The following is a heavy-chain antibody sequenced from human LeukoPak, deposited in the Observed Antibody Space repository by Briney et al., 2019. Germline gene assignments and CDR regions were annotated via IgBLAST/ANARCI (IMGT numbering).Heavy chain of an antibody. J-gene: IGHJ4*02. V-gene: IGHV1-8*01. D-gene: IGHD6-19*01. Sequence: ASVKVSCKASGYTFTSYDINWVRQATGQGLEWMGWMNPNSGNTGYAQKFQGRVTMTRNTSISTAYIELSSLGSEDTAVYYCARWGSGWYSIDYWGQGTLVTVSS. CDR1: GYTFTSYD. CDR3: ARWGSGWYSIDY. CDR2: MNPNSGNT.